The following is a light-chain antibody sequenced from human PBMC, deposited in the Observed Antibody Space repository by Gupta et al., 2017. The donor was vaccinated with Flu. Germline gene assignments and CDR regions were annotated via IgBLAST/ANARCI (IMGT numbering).Light chain of an antibody. CDR3: QQLSNDLLT. CDR1: QRITRF. V-gene: IGKV3-11*01. Sequence: ESVVTQSPATLSSSPGESATLSCRSSQRITRFLAWYQQKPGQAPRLLIYDASNRAAGVPGRFSGSGSGTEFTLTISSLEPEDFAVYYCQQLSNDLLTFGGGTKFEIK. J-gene: IGKJ4*01. CDR2: DAS.